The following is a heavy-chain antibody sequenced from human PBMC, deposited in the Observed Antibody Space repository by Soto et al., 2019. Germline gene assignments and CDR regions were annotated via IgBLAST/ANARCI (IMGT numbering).Heavy chain of an antibody. D-gene: IGHD4-17*01. CDR1: GGTFSSYA. Sequence: GASVKVSCKASGGTFSSYAISWVRQAPGQGLEWMGGIIPIFGTANYAQKFQGRVTITADESTSTAYMELSSLRSEDTAVYYCAGIKEADYGDDNHYGMDVWGQGTTVTVSS. J-gene: IGHJ6*02. CDR3: AGIKEADYGDDNHYGMDV. CDR2: IIPIFGTA. V-gene: IGHV1-69*13.